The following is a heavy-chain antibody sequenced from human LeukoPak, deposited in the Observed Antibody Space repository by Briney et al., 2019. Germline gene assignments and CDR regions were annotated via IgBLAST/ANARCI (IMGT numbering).Heavy chain of an antibody. V-gene: IGHV4-34*01. Sequence: SETLSLTCAVSGWSFNDYYWNWIRQPPGKGLEWIGEINARGDANYNPSLKSRVTISVDTSKKQFSLRLTSMIAADTALYYCARGQVPAARGYNWFDPWGQGTLVTVSS. D-gene: IGHD2-2*01. CDR1: GWSFNDYY. J-gene: IGHJ5*02. CDR3: ARGQVPAARGYNWFDP. CDR2: INARGDA.